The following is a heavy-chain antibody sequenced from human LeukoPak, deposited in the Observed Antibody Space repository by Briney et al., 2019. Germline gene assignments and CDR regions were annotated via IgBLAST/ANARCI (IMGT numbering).Heavy chain of an antibody. J-gene: IGHJ3*02. V-gene: IGHV3-74*01. CDR2: INTDGSYT. Sequence: GGSLRLSCAASGFTFSSYWMHWVRQAPGKGLVWVSHINTDGSYTIYADSVKGRFTISRDNAKNTLYLQMNSLRAEDTAVYYCARPIYDSSGYADAFDIWGQGTMVTVSS. CDR1: GFTFSSYW. D-gene: IGHD3-22*01. CDR3: ARPIYDSSGYADAFDI.